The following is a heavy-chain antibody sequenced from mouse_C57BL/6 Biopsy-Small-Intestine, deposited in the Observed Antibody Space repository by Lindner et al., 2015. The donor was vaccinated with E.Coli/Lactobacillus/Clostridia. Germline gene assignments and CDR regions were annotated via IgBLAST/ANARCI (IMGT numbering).Heavy chain of an antibody. J-gene: IGHJ2*01. D-gene: IGHD1-1*01. V-gene: IGHV1-20*01. CDR1: GYSFTGYF. CDR3: ARGGTYYGSSHDY. CDR2: INPYNGDT. Sequence: VQLQESGPELVKPGDSVKISCKASGYSFTGYFMNWVMQSHGKSLEWIGRINPYNGDTFYNQKFKGKATLTVDKSSSTAHMELRSLTSEDSAVYYCARGGTYYGSSHDYWGQGTTLTVSS.